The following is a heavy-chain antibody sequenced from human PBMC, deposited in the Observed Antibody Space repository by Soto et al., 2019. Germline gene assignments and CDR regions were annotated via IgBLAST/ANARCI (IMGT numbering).Heavy chain of an antibody. CDR3: ARVRFGELV. D-gene: IGHD3-10*01. J-gene: IGHJ4*02. CDR2: IGVGGGDR. Sequence: VQLLESGGGLVQPGVSLRLSCAASGFTCSRYAMSWVRQAPGKGLEWVSIIGVGGGDRYYPETVKGRFTISRDNSRDTRYLEMNSLRDEDTAVYYCARVRFGELVWGQGTLVTASS. CDR1: GFTCSRYA. V-gene: IGHV3-23*01.